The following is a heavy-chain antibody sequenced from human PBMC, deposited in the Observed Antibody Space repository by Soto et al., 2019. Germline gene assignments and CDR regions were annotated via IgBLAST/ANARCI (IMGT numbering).Heavy chain of an antibody. J-gene: IGHJ6*02. D-gene: IGHD3-3*01. Sequence: SETLSLTCTVSGGSISSYYWSWIRQPPGKGLEWIGYIYYSGSTNYNPSLKSRVTISVDTSKNQFSLKLSSVTAADTAVYYCARATYDFWSGYYYYYGMDVWGQGTTVTV. CDR3: ARATYDFWSGYYYYYGMDV. V-gene: IGHV4-59*01. CDR1: GGSISSYY. CDR2: IYYSGST.